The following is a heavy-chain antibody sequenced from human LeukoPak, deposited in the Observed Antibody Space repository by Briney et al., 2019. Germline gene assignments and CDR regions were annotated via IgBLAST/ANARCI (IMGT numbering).Heavy chain of an antibody. CDR3: ARRSRGSPPYYFDS. J-gene: IGHJ4*02. V-gene: IGHV3-23*01. CDR2: ISGSGRNT. D-gene: IGHD1-26*01. Sequence: PGGSLRLSCAASGFTFTTYAMSWVRQTPGKGLEWVSAISGSGRNTYYADYVKGRFTISRDNAKNTLYLQMNSLRAEDTAVYYCARRSRGSPPYYFDSWGQGTLVTVSS. CDR1: GFTFTTYA.